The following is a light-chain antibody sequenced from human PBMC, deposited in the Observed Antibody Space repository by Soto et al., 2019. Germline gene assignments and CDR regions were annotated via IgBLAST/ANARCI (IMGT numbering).Light chain of an antibody. CDR3: QHRSNWPAT. CDR2: EGS. Sequence: EIVLTQSPATLSLSPGERATLSCRASQSVNSYLAWYQQKPGQAPRLLIYEGSKRATGIPARFSGSGSGIDFTLTISSLEPEDFAVYYCQHRSNWPATFGQGTKVEI. J-gene: IGKJ2*01. V-gene: IGKV3-11*01. CDR1: QSVNSY.